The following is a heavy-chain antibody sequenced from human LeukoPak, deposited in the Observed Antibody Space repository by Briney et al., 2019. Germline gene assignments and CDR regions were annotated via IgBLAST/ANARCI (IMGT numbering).Heavy chain of an antibody. Sequence: GESLRLSCAASGITFSSYAMGWVRQAPGKGLEWVSAISVSGSSTYYADSVKGRFTISRDNSKNTLYLQMNSLRAEDTAVYYCAKDGSKHLWFGELPSAYFDYWGQGTLVTVSS. D-gene: IGHD3-10*01. V-gene: IGHV3-23*01. CDR3: AKDGSKHLWFGELPSAYFDY. CDR2: ISVSGSST. J-gene: IGHJ4*02. CDR1: GITFSSYA.